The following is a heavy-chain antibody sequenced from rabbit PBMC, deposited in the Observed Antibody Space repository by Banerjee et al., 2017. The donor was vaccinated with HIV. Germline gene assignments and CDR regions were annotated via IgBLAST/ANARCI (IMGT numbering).Heavy chain of an antibody. V-gene: IGHV1S45*01. Sequence: QEQLVESGGGLVTLGGSLKHSCKASGIDFSSYGINWVRQAPGKGLEWIACINTSSGNTVYATWAKGRFTISKTSWTTVTLQMTSLTAADTATYFCARDLAGVIGWNFGLWGPGTLVTVS. CDR1: GIDFSSYG. CDR2: INTSSGNT. J-gene: IGHJ4*01. CDR3: ARDLAGVIGWNFGL. D-gene: IGHD4-1*01.